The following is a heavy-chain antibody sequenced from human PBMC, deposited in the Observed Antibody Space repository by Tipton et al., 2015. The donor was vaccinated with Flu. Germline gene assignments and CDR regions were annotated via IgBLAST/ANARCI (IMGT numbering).Heavy chain of an antibody. J-gene: IGHJ4*02. CDR2: IYPSGTT. Sequence: TLSLTCTVSSGSIRSTNYFCAWIRQPPGKRLELIGSIYPSGTTYYNPSLKSRVTISADTSKTQLSLKLGSVTAADTAVYYCARDVAAIPAAIRDWGQGTLVTVSS. D-gene: IGHD2-2*01. V-gene: IGHV4-39*07. CDR1: SGSIRSTNYF. CDR3: ARDVAAIPAAIRD.